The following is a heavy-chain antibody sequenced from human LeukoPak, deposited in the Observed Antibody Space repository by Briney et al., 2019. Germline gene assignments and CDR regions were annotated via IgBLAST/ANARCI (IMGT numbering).Heavy chain of an antibody. V-gene: IGHV4-61*02. J-gene: IGHJ1*01. Sequence: SQTLSLTCTVSGGSISSGSYYWSWIRQPAGKGLEWIGRIYTSGSTNYNPSLKSRVTISVDTSKNQFSLKLSSVTAADTAVYYCATAFFGQPEYFQHWGQGTLVTVSS. CDR3: ATAFFGQPEYFQH. CDR1: GGSISSGSYY. CDR2: IYTSGST. D-gene: IGHD2-2*01.